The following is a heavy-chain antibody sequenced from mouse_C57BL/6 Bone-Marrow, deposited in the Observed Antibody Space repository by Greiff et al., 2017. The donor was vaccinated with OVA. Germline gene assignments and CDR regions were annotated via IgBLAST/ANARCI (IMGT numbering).Heavy chain of an antibody. J-gene: IGHJ4*01. D-gene: IGHD2-4*01. CDR2: ISNGGGST. V-gene: IGHV5-12*01. Sequence: EVQVVESGGGLVQPGGSLKLSCAASGFTFSDYYMYWVRQTPEKRLEWVAYISNGGGSTYYPDTVKGRFTISRDNATNTLYLQMSRLKSEDTAMYYCASVYYDYDEDYAMGYWGQGTSVTVSS. CDR3: ASVYYDYDEDYAMGY. CDR1: GFTFSDYY.